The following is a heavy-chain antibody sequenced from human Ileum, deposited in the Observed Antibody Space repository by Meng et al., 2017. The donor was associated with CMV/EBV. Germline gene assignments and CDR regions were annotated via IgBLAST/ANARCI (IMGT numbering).Heavy chain of an antibody. J-gene: IGHJ1*01. Sequence: QLQLQQGGAGLWKPPETLSLTCAVYGGSFSGYYWNWIRQPPGRGLEWIGEINHSGSTNYNPSLKSRVTISVDTSKNQFSLKLSSVTAADTAVYYCATRRTPYGDYEYFQHWGQGTLVTVSS. D-gene: IGHD4-17*01. V-gene: IGHV4-34*01. CDR1: GGSFSGYY. CDR3: ATRRTPYGDYEYFQH. CDR2: INHSGST.